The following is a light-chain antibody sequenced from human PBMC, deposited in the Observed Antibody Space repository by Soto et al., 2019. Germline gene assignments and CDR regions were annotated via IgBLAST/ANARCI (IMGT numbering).Light chain of an antibody. J-gene: IGKJ1*01. CDR2: KAS. CDR1: QTISIW. CDR3: QHYNSYSEA. V-gene: IGKV1-5*03. Sequence: DIQMPQSPSTLSGSVGDRFTITCRASQTISIWLAWYQQKPGKAPKLLIYKASTLKSGVPSRFSGSGSGTEFTLTISSLQPDDFATYYCQHYNSYSEAFGQGTKVDIK.